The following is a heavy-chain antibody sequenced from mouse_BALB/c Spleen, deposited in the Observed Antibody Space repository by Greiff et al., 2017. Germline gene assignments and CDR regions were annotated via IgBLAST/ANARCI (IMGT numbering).Heavy chain of an antibody. D-gene: IGHD2-1*01. Sequence: QVQLQPPGAELVKPGASVKLSCKASGYTFTSYWMHWVKQRPGQGLELIGEIDPSDSYTNYNQKFKGTATLTVDKSSSTAYMQRSSLTSEDSAVYYCASGGVYGNLYYAMDYWGQGTAVTVSS. CDR1: GYTFTSYW. V-gene: IGHV1-69*02. CDR3: ASGGVYGNLYYAMDY. CDR2: IDPSDSYT. J-gene: IGHJ4*01.